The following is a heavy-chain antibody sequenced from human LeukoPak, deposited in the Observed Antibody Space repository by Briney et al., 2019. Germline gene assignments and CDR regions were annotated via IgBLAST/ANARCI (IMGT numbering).Heavy chain of an antibody. CDR3: ARMKSGSYSFDY. CDR1: GFSFSSYW. D-gene: IGHD1-26*01. CDR2: TKEDGSEK. V-gene: IGHV3-7*01. Sequence: PGGSLRLSCAASGFSFSSYWVSWVRQAPGKGLGWVAYTKEDGSEKYYVDSVKGRFTISRDNAKNSLYLQLSSLRAEDTAIYYCARMKSGSYSFDYWGQGTLVTVSS. J-gene: IGHJ4*02.